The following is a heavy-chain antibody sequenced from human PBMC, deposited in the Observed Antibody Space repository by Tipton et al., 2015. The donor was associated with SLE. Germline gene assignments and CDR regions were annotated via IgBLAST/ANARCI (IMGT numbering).Heavy chain of an antibody. Sequence: SLRLSCAASGFTFSIYAMHWVRQAPGKGLEWVAVISYDGSNKYYADSVKGRFTISRDNSKNMLYLQMNSLRAEDTAVYYCARAPPGNFWSASYSGSPFDYWGQGTLVTVSP. CDR2: ISYDGSNK. V-gene: IGHV3-30*04. CDR3: ARAPPGNFWSASYSGSPFDY. J-gene: IGHJ4*02. CDR1: GFTFSIYA. D-gene: IGHD3-3*01.